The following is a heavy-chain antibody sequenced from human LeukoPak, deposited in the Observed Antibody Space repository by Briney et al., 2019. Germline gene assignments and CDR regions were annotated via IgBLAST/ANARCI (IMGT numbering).Heavy chain of an antibody. CDR3: ATEIITIFGVVITDY. J-gene: IGHJ4*02. V-gene: IGHV1-2*02. CDR2: INPNSGGT. Sequence: ASVKVSCKASGYTFTGYYMHWVRQAPGQGLEWMGWINPNSGGTNYAQKFQGRVTMTRDTSISTAYMELSRLRSDDTAVYYCATEIITIFGVVITDYWGQGTLVTVSS. D-gene: IGHD3-3*01. CDR1: GYTFTGYY.